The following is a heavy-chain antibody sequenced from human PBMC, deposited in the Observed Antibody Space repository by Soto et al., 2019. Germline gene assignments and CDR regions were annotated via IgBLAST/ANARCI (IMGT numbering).Heavy chain of an antibody. CDR3: ARGIFSGDYYYGSGTQGPFDY. D-gene: IGHD3-10*01. Sequence: SETLSLTCTVSGGSISSYYWSWIRQPPGKGLEWIGYIYYSGSTNYNPSLKSRVTISVDTSKNQFSLKLSSVTAADTAVYYCARGIFSGDYYYGSGTQGPFDYWGQGTLVTVSS. J-gene: IGHJ4*02. V-gene: IGHV4-59*01. CDR2: IYYSGST. CDR1: GGSISSYY.